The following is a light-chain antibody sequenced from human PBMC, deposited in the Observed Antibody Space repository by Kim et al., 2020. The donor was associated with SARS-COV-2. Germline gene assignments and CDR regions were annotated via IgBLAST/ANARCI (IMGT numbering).Light chain of an antibody. V-gene: IGLV3-21*04. J-gene: IGLJ2*01. Sequence: QGKTARISCGGNNMGTKSVHWYQQKPGQGPVLVISYDRDRPSGIPERISGSNSGNTATLIISRVEAGDEADYYCQVWDNYSDHVVFGGGTQLTVL. CDR2: YDR. CDR3: QVWDNYSDHVV. CDR1: NMGTKS.